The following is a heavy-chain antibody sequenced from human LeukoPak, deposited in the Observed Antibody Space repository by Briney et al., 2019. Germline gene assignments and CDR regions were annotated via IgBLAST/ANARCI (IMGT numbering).Heavy chain of an antibody. J-gene: IGHJ4*02. CDR2: IKQDGSEK. D-gene: IGHD3-22*01. Sequence: GGSLRLSCAASGFTFSSYWMSWVRQAPGKGLEWVANIKQDGSEKYYVDSVKGRFTISRDNAKNSLYLQMNSLRAEDTALYYCAKGQGAIVVVTVDYWGQGTLVTVSS. CDR1: GFTFSSYW. V-gene: IGHV3-7*03. CDR3: AKGQGAIVVVTVDY.